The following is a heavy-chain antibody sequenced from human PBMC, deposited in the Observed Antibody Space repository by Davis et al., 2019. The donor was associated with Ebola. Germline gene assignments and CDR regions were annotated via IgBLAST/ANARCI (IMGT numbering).Heavy chain of an antibody. D-gene: IGHD3-16*01. Sequence: GESLKISCAASGFTFSSYAMHWVRQAPGKGPEWVADISYDGTNKNYADSVKGRFIISRDNSKNTLYLQMNSLGAEDTAVYYCVRHAYHFDLWGQGTLVTVSS. CDR1: GFTFSSYA. CDR2: ISYDGTNK. CDR3: VRHAYHFDL. J-gene: IGHJ5*02. V-gene: IGHV3-30*04.